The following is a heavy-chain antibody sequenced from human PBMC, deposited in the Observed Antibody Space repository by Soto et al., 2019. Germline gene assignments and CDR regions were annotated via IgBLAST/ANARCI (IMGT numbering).Heavy chain of an antibody. CDR2: ISVNNGNT. D-gene: IGHD5-18*01. J-gene: IGHJ2*01. V-gene: IGHV1-18*01. CDR3: ARAFSYGSYWYFDL. Sequence: QVQLVQSGAEVKKPXDSVKXSCKXSDYTFTSXGITWVRQXPGQGLEWMGWISVNNGNTNYAQKFQGRVTMTTDTSTNTAYMELWTLRSDDTAAYYCARAFSYGSYWYFDLWGRGTLVTVSS. CDR1: DYTFTSXG.